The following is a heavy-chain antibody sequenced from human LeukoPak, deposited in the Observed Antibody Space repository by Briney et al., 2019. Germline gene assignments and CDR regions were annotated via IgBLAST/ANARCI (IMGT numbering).Heavy chain of an antibody. Sequence: PGGSLRLSCAASGFTFSSYWMIWVRQAPGKGLEWVANIKQDGSEKYYVDSVKGRFAISRDNAKNSLYLQMNSLRAEDTAVYYCARAPDPGPLNWFDPWGQGTLVTVSS. CDR1: GFTFSSYW. CDR3: ARAPDPGPLNWFDP. CDR2: IKQDGSEK. V-gene: IGHV3-7*01. J-gene: IGHJ5*02.